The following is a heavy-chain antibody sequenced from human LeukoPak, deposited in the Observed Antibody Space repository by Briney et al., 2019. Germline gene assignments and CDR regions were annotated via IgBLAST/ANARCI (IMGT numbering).Heavy chain of an antibody. CDR3: ARDEGVVSVGRN. Sequence: SVKVSCKASGGTFSNYATRWVRQAPGQGLEWMGGIIPIFGTTSYAQKFQGRVTITTDESTSTAYMELSSLRSDDTAVYYCARDEGVVSVGRNWGQGTLVIVSS. D-gene: IGHD2-8*02. J-gene: IGHJ1*01. V-gene: IGHV1-69*05. CDR2: IIPIFGTT. CDR1: GGTFSNYA.